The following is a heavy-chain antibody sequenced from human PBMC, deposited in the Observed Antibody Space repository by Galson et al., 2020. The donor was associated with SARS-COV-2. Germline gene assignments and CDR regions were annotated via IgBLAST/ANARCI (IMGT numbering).Heavy chain of an antibody. J-gene: IGHJ4*02. Sequence: ASVKVSCKASGYTFTSYGISWVRQAPGQGLEWMGWISAYNGNTNYAQKLQGRVTMTTDTSTITAYMELRSLRSDDTVVYYCARQIAYFDWLYFDYWGQGTLVTVSS. D-gene: IGHD3-9*01. CDR1: GYTFTSYG. CDR3: ARQIAYFDWLYFDY. CDR2: ISAYNGNT. V-gene: IGHV1-18*01.